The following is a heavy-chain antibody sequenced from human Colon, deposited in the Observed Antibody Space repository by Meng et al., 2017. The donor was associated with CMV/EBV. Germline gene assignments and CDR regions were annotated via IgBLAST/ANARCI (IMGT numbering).Heavy chain of an antibody. D-gene: IGHD6-19*01. CDR3: ARDLHSGGCVCHWDY. CDR2: VSKSNSNT. V-gene: IGHV1-18*01. CDR1: GYSFSTYD. Sequence: SGYSFSTYDIAWVRQAPGQGLEWIGRVSKSNSNTYYAQNVQDRVTMTTDTSTKTAYLELRSLRHDDTAMYYCARDLHSGGCVCHWDYWGQGTLVTVSS. J-gene: IGHJ4*02.